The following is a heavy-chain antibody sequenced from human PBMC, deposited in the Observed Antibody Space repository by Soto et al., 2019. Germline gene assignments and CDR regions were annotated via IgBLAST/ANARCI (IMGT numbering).Heavy chain of an antibody. Sequence: QGQLLQSGVEVKKPGASVKVSCSASGNTFTKFGVTWVRQAPGQGLEWVGWISPYTDDQSYAQKFQGRVTMTIDTATSTAYLDLRSLTFDDTAVYYCARVIPGAEAWFHPWGQGTLVTVSS. CDR1: GNTFTKFG. J-gene: IGHJ5*02. D-gene: IGHD2-2*01. CDR3: ARVIPGAEAWFHP. V-gene: IGHV1-18*01. CDR2: ISPYTDDQ.